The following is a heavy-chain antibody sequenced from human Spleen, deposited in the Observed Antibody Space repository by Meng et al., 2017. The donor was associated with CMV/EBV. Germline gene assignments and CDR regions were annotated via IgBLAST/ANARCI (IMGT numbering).Heavy chain of an antibody. CDR2: ISNGGSVV. Sequence: GGSLRLSCAASRFTFSDYYMSWIRQAPGKGLEWISYISNGGSVVYYADSVKGRFSISRDNAKNSLYLQMNSLRADDTALYFCVKDMAHDSSSYFDNWGQGTLVTVSS. J-gene: IGHJ4*02. CDR3: VKDMAHDSSSYFDN. D-gene: IGHD6-6*01. V-gene: IGHV3-11*04. CDR1: RFTFSDYY.